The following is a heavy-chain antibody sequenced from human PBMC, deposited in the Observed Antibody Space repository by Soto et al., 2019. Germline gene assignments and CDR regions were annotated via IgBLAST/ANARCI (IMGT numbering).Heavy chain of an antibody. CDR2: INRGGSR. D-gene: IGHD2-15*01. V-gene: IGHV3-66*01. J-gene: IGHJ6*04. CDR1: GFTVSSKY. Sequence: EVQLVESGGGLVQPGGSLRLSCGVSGFTVSSKYMSCVRQAPATRLEWVSLINRGGSRSYADSVEGRLTISTDISENTLYLQMRSLGAEDTGVYCWTRADVNCSGSSCYGIPVVIWGKGTGVTVSS. CDR3: TRADVNCSGSSCYGIPVVI.